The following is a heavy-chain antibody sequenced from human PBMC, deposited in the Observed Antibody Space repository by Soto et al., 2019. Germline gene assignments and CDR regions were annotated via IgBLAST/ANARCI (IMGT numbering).Heavy chain of an antibody. CDR2: INAGNGNT. V-gene: IGHV1-3*01. D-gene: IGHD3-10*01. CDR3: ATGVRRLTARYYFAY. CDR1: GYTFTSYA. J-gene: IGHJ4*02. Sequence: ASVKVSCKASGYTFTSYAMHWVRQAPGQRLEWMGWINAGNGNTKYSQKFQGRVTITRDTSASTAYMELSSLRSEDTAVYYCATGVRRLTARYYFAYWGQGTLVTVSS.